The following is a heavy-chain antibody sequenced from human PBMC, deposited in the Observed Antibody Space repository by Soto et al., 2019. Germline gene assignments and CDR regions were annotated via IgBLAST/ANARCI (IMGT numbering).Heavy chain of an antibody. Sequence: QVQLVQSGAEVKKPGSSVKVSCKASGGTFSSYAISWVRQAPGQGLEWMGGIIPIFGTANYAQKFQGRVTITADESTSTAHMEVGSLGSEGTAGYFWATLVGATDYWGQGTLVTVSS. J-gene: IGHJ4*02. D-gene: IGHD1-26*01. CDR1: GGTFSSYA. CDR2: IIPIFGTA. CDR3: ATLVGATDY. V-gene: IGHV1-69*12.